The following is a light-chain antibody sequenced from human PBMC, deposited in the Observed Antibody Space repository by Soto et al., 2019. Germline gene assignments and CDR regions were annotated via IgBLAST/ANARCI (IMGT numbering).Light chain of an antibody. V-gene: IGKV1-5*01. J-gene: IGKJ5*01. CDR2: DAS. CDR1: HNINRW. Sequence: DIQMTQSPSIMSASVGDRVTITCRASHNINRWLAWYQQKPGKAPKLLIYDASDLQSGVPSRFSGSGSGTDFTLTISSLLPEDFATYYCLQDFNYPITFGQGTRLEIK. CDR3: LQDFNYPIT.